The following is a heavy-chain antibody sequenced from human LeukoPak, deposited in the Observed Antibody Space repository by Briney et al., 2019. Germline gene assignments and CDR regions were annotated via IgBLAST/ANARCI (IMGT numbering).Heavy chain of an antibody. CDR2: IYYSGST. Sequence: SETLSLTCTVSGGSISSYYWGWIRQPPGKGLEWIGSIYYSGSTYYNPSLKSRVTISVDTSKNQFSLKLSSVTAADTAVYYCARGSIAVAGESYYFDYWGQGTLVTVSS. CDR1: GGSISSYY. V-gene: IGHV4-39*07. J-gene: IGHJ4*02. D-gene: IGHD6-19*01. CDR3: ARGSIAVAGESYYFDY.